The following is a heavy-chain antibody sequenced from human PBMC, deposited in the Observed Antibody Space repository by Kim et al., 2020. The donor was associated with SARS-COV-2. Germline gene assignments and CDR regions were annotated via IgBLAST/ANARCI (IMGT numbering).Heavy chain of an antibody. Sequence: ASVKVSCKASGYTFTNYHMHWVRQAPGQGLEWMAIINPISGHTRYAQKFQGRVTMTWDTSTSTFYMELSSLRSEDTALYSCARDSGTWALDIWGQGTMVTDSS. J-gene: IGHJ3*02. CDR3: ARDSGTWALDI. D-gene: IGHD5-12*01. CDR1: GYTFTNYH. V-gene: IGHV1-46*01. CDR2: INPISGHT.